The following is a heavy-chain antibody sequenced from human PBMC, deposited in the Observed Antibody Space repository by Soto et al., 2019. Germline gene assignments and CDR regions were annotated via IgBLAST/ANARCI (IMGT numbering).Heavy chain of an antibody. CDR2: IYHGGST. CDR3: ARGSWLLQYLDY. D-gene: IGHD5-18*01. J-gene: IGHJ4*02. CDR1: GGSITSDNW. V-gene: IGHV4-4*02. Sequence: PSETLSLTCAISGGSITSDNWWSWVRQPPGKGLEWIGEIYHGGSTNYSPSLKSRVTISVDKSNNQFSLRLNSVTAADTAVYYCARGSWLLQYLDYWGQGTLVTVSS.